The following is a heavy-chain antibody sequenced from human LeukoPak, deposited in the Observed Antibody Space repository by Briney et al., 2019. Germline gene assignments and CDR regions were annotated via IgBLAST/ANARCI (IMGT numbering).Heavy chain of an antibody. D-gene: IGHD3-10*01. Sequence: KPSETLSLTCTVSGGSIGSSSYYWGWIRQPPGKGLNWIGSIYYSGSTNYNPSLKSRVTISVDTSKNQFSLKLTSVTAADTAVYFCARGGYYGSGNDFRFDPWGQGTLVTVSS. V-gene: IGHV4-39*07. CDR2: IYYSGST. CDR3: ARGGYYGSGNDFRFDP. CDR1: GGSIGSSSYY. J-gene: IGHJ5*02.